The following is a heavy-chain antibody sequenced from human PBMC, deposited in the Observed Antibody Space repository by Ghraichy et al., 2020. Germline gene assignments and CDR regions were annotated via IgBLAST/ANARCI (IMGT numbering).Heavy chain of an antibody. Sequence: GGSLRLSCAAPGFTFDDYAMNWVRQAPGKGLEWVSGISWNSGSIGYADSVKGRFTISRDNAKNSLYLQMNTLRTEDTALYFCAKWGGSGSYYDYSYYGMDVWGQGTTVTVSS. CDR3: AKWGGSGSYYDYSYYGMDV. D-gene: IGHD1-26*01. J-gene: IGHJ6*02. CDR2: ISWNSGSI. CDR1: GFTFDDYA. V-gene: IGHV3-9*01.